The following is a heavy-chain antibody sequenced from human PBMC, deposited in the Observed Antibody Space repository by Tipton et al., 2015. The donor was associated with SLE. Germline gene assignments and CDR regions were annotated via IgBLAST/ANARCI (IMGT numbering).Heavy chain of an antibody. CDR2: IRFDGDVK. D-gene: IGHD2-21*01. J-gene: IGHJ4*02. CDR1: GFTFSRYG. Sequence: SLRLSCAASGFTFSRYGMHWVRQAPGKSLEWVAFIRFDGDVKQYADSVKGRFTISRDNSKNTLYLQMNSLRVEDTAVYYCAKVALPLVGPADSWGQGTLVTVSS. V-gene: IGHV3-30*02. CDR3: AKVALPLVGPADS.